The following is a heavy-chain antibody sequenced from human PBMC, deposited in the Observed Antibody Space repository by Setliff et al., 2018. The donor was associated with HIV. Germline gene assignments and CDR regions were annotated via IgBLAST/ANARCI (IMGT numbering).Heavy chain of an antibody. CDR2: LWRDEVRE. CDR3: GNKGGQV. J-gene: IGHJ1*01. CDR1: GFTFSTYW. V-gene: IGHV3-33*08. D-gene: IGHD3-16*01. Sequence: PGGSLRLSCAASGFTFSTYWMTWVRQAPGKGLEWVSLLWRDEVREYYADSVKGRFSISRDRSRNTVSLQMSSLRVEDTAMYYCGNKGGQVWGPGTQVTVSS.